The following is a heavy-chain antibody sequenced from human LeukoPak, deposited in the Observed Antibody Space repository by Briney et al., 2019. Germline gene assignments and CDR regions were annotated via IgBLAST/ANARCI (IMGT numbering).Heavy chain of an antibody. D-gene: IGHD2-21*01. CDR1: GFTFSSSA. V-gene: IGHV3-23*01. CDR2: ISGSGGST. Sequence: GGSLRLSCAASGFTFSSSAMSWVRQAPGKGLEWVSAISGSGGSTYYADSVKGRFTISRDNSKNTLYLQMNSLRAEDTAVYYCAKPKHIVVVIGWFDPWGQGTLVTVSS. CDR3: AKPKHIVVVIGWFDP. J-gene: IGHJ5*02.